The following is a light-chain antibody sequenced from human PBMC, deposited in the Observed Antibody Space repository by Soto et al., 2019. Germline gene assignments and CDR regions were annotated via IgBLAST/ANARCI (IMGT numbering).Light chain of an antibody. CDR2: GAS. CDR1: DRVTSSY. Sequence: LVLTQSPGTLSLSPGERATLSCRASDRVTSSYLAWYQQRPGQAPSLLISGASTRATGIPDRFSGSGSGTAFTLPISRVEPEDVAVYYCQQYGGSPLYTFGQGSKLEIK. J-gene: IGKJ2*01. V-gene: IGKV3-20*01. CDR3: QQYGGSPLYT.